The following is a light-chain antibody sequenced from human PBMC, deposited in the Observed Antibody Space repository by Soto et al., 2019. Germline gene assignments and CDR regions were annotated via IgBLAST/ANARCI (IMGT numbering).Light chain of an antibody. Sequence: EIVLSQSPATLSLSPGERATLSCRASQSPSGYLAWYQQRPGQAPRLLIYNASIRANGIPARFTGSGSGTDFSITISSLEPEDFEVYYCHQGSPWPTFGQGTRVDIK. V-gene: IGKV3-11*01. CDR3: HQGSPWPT. CDR2: NAS. J-gene: IGKJ1*01. CDR1: QSPSGY.